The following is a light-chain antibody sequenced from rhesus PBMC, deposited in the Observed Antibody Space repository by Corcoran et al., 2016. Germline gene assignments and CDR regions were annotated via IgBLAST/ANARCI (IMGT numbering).Light chain of an antibody. V-gene: IGKV1-21*01. CDR1: QGITND. Sequence: DIQMTQSPSSLSESVGDRVTITCRASQGITNDLAWYQQKPGETPKLLIYEASRFHSGSPSRLSGSGSGTDFTLTIRSLQPEDFATYYCQHYYSSPWTFGQGTKVEIK. J-gene: IGKJ1*01. CDR2: EAS. CDR3: QHYYSSPWT.